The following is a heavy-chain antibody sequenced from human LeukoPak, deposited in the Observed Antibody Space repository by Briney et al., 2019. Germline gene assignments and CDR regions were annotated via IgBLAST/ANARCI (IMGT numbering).Heavy chain of an antibody. CDR2: ISGSGGST. Sequence: GGSLRLSCAASGFTFSSYAMSWVRQAPGKGLEWVSAISGSGGSTYYADSVKGRFTISRDNSKNTLYLLMNSLRAEDTAVYYCAKAEYYDILTGYYDSDYWGQGTLVTVSS. V-gene: IGHV3-23*01. CDR3: AKAEYYDILTGYYDSDY. D-gene: IGHD3-9*01. CDR1: GFTFSSYA. J-gene: IGHJ4*02.